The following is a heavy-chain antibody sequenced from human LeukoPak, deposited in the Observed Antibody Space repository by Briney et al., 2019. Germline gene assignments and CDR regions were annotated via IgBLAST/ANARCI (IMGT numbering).Heavy chain of an antibody. CDR2: ISSSGSAI. CDR3: ARGPAAADYYYYYMDV. Sequence: GGSLRLSCAASGFTFASYEMNWVRQAPGKGLEWVSYISSSGSAIYYADSVKGRFTISRDNARNSLYLQMNSLRAEDTAVYYCARGPAAADYYYYYMDVWGKGTTVTISS. V-gene: IGHV3-48*03. D-gene: IGHD6-13*01. CDR1: GFTFASYE. J-gene: IGHJ6*03.